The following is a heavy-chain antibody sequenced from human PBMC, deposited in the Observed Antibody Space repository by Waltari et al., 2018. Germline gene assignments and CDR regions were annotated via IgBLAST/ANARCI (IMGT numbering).Heavy chain of an antibody. J-gene: IGHJ4*02. D-gene: IGHD6-19*01. Sequence: EVQLVESGGGLVQPGGSLRLSCAASGFPFRNYWMHGVRQAPGKGLGWVSRIKSDGSSTSYADSVKGRFTISRDNAKNTLYLQMNSLRAEDTAVYYCARGRIAVAGFDYWGQGTLVTVSS. CDR2: IKSDGSST. CDR3: ARGRIAVAGFDY. V-gene: IGHV3-74*01. CDR1: GFPFRNYW.